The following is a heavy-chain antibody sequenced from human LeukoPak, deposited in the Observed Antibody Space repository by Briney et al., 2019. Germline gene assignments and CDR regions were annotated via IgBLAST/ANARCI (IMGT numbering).Heavy chain of an antibody. CDR1: GFTFSSYE. D-gene: IGHD3-10*01. CDR3: SREGYYAQDDY. CDR2: ISSSGSTI. Sequence: PGGSLRLSCAASGFTFSSYEMNWVRQAPGKGLEWVSYISSSGSTIYYADSVKGRFTISRDNAKNSLYLQMNSLRAEDTACDVCSREGYYAQDDYWGQGNLVTVSS. J-gene: IGHJ4*02. V-gene: IGHV3-48*03.